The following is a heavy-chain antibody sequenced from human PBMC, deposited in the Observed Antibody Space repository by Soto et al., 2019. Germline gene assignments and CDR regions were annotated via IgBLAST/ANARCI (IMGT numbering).Heavy chain of an antibody. CDR1: GFTFSRYD. CDR3: AREGGPSAGMDV. V-gene: IGHV1-18*01. J-gene: IGHJ6*02. Sequence: ASVKVSCKASGFTFSRYDISWVGQAPGQGLEWMGWITTYNGDTNYGQKFQGRVTMTTDTSTSTAYMELRSLRSDDTAVYYCAREGGPSAGMDVWGQGTTVTVSS. CDR2: ITTYNGDT.